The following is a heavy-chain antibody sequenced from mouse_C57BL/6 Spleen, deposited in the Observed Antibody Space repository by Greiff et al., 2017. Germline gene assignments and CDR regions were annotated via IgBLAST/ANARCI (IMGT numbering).Heavy chain of an antibody. V-gene: IGHV5-9-1*02. J-gene: IGHJ2*01. CDR2: ISSGGDYI. Sequence: EVKLVESGEGLVKPGGSLKLSCAASGFTFSSYAMPWVRQTPEKRLEWVAYISSGGDYIYYADTVKGRFTIARDNARTTLYVQMSSLKSEATAMYYCTRATAQATYDYWGQGTTLTVSS. CDR1: GFTFSSYA. CDR3: TRATAQATYDY. D-gene: IGHD3-2*02.